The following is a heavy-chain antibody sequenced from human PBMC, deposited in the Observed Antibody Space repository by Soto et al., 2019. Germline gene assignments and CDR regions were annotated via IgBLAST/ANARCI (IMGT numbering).Heavy chain of an antibody. J-gene: IGHJ4*02. Sequence: GGSLRLSCAASGFSFSSYAMHWVRQAPGKGLEWVAVIIFDGGNKYYTDSVKGRFTISRDNSKNTVYLQINSLRAEDTAVYYCAKDQAVASQTSVHFDYWGQGILVTVSS. D-gene: IGHD6-19*01. CDR1: GFSFSSYA. CDR3: AKDQAVASQTSVHFDY. CDR2: IIFDGGNK. V-gene: IGHV3-30-3*01.